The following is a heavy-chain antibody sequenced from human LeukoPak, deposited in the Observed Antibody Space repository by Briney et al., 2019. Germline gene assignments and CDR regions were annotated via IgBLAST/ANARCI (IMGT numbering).Heavy chain of an antibody. CDR3: ASCTMASSDAFDI. J-gene: IGHJ3*02. D-gene: IGHD3-10*01. Sequence: ASVKVSCKASGYTFTGYYMHWVRQAPGQGLEWMGWINPNSGGTNYAQKFQGRVTMTRDTSVSTAYMELSRLRSDDTAVYYCASCTMASSDAFDIWGQGTMVTVSS. CDR1: GYTFTGYY. V-gene: IGHV1-2*02. CDR2: INPNSGGT.